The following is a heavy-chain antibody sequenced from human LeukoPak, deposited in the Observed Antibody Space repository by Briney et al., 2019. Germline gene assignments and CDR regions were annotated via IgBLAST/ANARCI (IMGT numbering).Heavy chain of an antibody. CDR1: GFTFSSYA. V-gene: IGHV3-74*01. D-gene: IGHD3-10*01. Sequence: PGGSLRLSCAASGFTFSSYAMHWVRQAPGKGLVWVSRINSDGSSTSYADSVKGRFTISRDNAKNTLYLQMNSLRAEDTAVYYCARDHRGSGSRYYYYYMDVWGKGTTVTISS. J-gene: IGHJ6*03. CDR3: ARDHRGSGSRYYYYYMDV. CDR2: INSDGSST.